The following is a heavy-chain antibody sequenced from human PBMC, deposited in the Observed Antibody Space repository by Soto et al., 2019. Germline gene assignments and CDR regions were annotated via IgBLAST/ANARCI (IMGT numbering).Heavy chain of an antibody. Sequence: QVQLQESGPGLVKPSETLSLTCTVSGGPIGSYHWSWIRQPPGKGLEWIGYIYYSGSTNYNPSLRSRVTISVDTSKNQFSLKLSSVTAADTAVYYCARETYDVTGGYYYYAMDVWGQGTTVTVSS. CDR1: GGPIGSYH. J-gene: IGHJ6*02. CDR3: ARETYDVTGGYYYYAMDV. CDR2: IYYSGST. D-gene: IGHD7-27*01. V-gene: IGHV4-59*01.